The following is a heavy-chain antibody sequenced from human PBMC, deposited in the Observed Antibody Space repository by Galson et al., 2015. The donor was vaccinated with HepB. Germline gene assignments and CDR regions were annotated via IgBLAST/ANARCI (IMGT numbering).Heavy chain of an antibody. D-gene: IGHD1-26*01. V-gene: IGHV3-74*01. J-gene: IGHJ4*02. CDR2: INPDGTTA. CDR1: GFMFGTYW. CDR3: VRDSGTYPGYYDF. Sequence: SLRLSCAASGFMFGTYWMPWVRQAPGKGLVWVSAINPDGTTADYADSVRGRFPISRDNVRNTMFLQMNSLRAADMGGYCCVRDSGTYPGYYDFWGQGILVTVSS.